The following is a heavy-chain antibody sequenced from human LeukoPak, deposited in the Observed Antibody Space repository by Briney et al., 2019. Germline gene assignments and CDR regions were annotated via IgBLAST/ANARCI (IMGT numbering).Heavy chain of an antibody. J-gene: IGHJ1*01. V-gene: IGHV3-7*01. D-gene: IGHD3-22*01. CDR2: IKTDGSEK. Sequence: PGGSLRLSCAASGFTFSSFALHWVRQAPGKGLQWVANIKTDGSEKYYVDSVKGRFTISRDNAKNSLYLQMNSLRAEDTAVYYCATYSSLNRREFQYWGQGTLLTVSP. CDR3: ATYSSLNRREFQY. CDR1: GFTFSSFA.